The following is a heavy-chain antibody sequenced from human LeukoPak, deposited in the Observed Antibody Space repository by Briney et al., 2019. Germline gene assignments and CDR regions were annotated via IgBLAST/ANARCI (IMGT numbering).Heavy chain of an antibody. Sequence: GGSLRLSCAASGFTFSNYAMGWVRQAPGKGLEWVSGISGSDNAFYTDSVKGRFTISRDNSKNTLYLQMNTLRAEDTGVYYCAKGVRYLDWWILDYWGQGTLVPVSS. J-gene: IGHJ4*02. CDR3: AKGVRYLDWWILDY. D-gene: IGHD3-9*01. CDR1: GFTFSNYA. V-gene: IGHV3-23*01. CDR2: ISGSDNA.